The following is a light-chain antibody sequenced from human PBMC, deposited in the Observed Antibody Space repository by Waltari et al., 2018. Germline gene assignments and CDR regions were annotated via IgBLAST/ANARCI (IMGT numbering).Light chain of an antibody. V-gene: IGKV3-20*01. CDR1: QSIRRF. J-gene: IGKJ1*01. CDR2: DVS. Sequence: CRASQSIRRFLAWYQQRPGQAPRLLIFDVSTRATGIPDRFSGSGSGIDFSLTISRLEPEDIAVYYCQHYVRLPVTFGQGTKLEIK. CDR3: QHYVRLPVT.